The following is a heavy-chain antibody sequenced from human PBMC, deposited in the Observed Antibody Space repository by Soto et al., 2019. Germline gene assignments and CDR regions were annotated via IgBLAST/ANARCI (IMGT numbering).Heavy chain of an antibody. J-gene: IGHJ4*02. V-gene: IGHV4-4*07. CDR2: VSTSGNV. CDR3: ARDNNDFWSLYPLAFDY. Sequence: SETLSLTCTVSGGSLTKYYWSWIRQPAGKGLEWIGRVSTSGNVVSKASLRSRLTMSVGTSKNQFSLRLTSVTAADTAVYYCARDNNDFWSLYPLAFDYWGQGALVTVSS. D-gene: IGHD3-3*01. CDR1: GGSLTKYY.